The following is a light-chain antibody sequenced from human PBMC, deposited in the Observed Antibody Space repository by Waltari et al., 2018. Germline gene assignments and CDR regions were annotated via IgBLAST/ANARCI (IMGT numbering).Light chain of an antibody. CDR1: QWVTSSY. CDR2: AAS. J-gene: IGKJ4*01. CDR3: QQYGSSLVT. V-gene: IGKV3-20*01. Sequence: EIVLTQSPDTLSLSPGERDTLSCRASQWVTSSYLAWYQQKPGQAPRLLIYAASARATGIPDRFSGSGSGTDFTLTISRLEPEDFAVYFCQQYGSSLVTFGGGTEVEIK.